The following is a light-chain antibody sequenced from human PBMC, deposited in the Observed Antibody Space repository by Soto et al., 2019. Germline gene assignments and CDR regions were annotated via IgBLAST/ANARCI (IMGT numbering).Light chain of an antibody. V-gene: IGLV2-14*01. CDR3: NSYTSGNTPVV. Sequence: QSALTQRASVSGSPGQSIAISCSGTSSDVGGYDFVSWYQQHPGKAPKLMIYDVSNRPSGVSNRFSGSKSGNTASLTISGLQAEDEADYYCNSYTSGNTPVVFGGGTKLTVL. J-gene: IGLJ2*01. CDR1: SSDVGGYDF. CDR2: DVS.